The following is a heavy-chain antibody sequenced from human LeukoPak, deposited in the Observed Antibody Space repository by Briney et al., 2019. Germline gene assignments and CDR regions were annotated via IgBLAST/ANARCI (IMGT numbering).Heavy chain of an antibody. J-gene: IGHJ5*02. Sequence: SETLSLTCAVYGGSFSGYYWSWIRQPPGKGLEWIGEINHSGSTNYNPSLKSRVTISVDTSKNQFSLKLSSVTAADTAVYYCASGSPVKYYYDSSGFAAGPVWFDPWGQGTLVTVSS. CDR2: INHSGST. V-gene: IGHV4-34*01. D-gene: IGHD3-22*01. CDR1: GGSFSGYY. CDR3: ASGSPVKYYYDSSGFAAGPVWFDP.